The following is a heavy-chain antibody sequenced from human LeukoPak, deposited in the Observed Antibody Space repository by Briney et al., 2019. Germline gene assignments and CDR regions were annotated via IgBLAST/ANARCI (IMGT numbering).Heavy chain of an antibody. J-gene: IGHJ3*02. Sequence: GASVKVSCKASGGTFSSYAISWVRQAPGQGLEWMGGIIPIFGTANYAQKFQGRVTITADESTSTAYMELSSLRSEDTAVYYCAREIGSGSHDAFDTWGQGTMVTVSS. CDR2: IIPIFGTA. CDR3: AREIGSGSHDAFDT. CDR1: GGTFSSYA. V-gene: IGHV1-69*13. D-gene: IGHD3-10*01.